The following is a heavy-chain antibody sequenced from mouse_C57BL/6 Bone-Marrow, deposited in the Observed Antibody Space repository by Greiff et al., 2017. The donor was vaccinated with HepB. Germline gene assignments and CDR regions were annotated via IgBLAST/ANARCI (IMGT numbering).Heavy chain of an antibody. CDR3: ARGRSWFGY. CDR2: IYPRSGNT. J-gene: IGHJ3*01. Sequence: VKLLESGAELARPGASVKLSCKASGYTFTSYGISWVKQRTGQGLEWIGEIYPRSGNTYYNEKFKGKATLTADKSSSTAYMELRSLASEDSAVYFCARGRSWFGYWGKGTMVTVAA. V-gene: IGHV1-81*01. CDR1: GYTFTSYG.